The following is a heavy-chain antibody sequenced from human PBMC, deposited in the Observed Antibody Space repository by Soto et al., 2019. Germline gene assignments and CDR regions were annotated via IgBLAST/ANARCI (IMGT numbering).Heavy chain of an antibody. CDR2: IYPGDSDT. V-gene: IGHV5-51*01. D-gene: IGHD3-22*01. J-gene: IGHJ6*02. CDR3: ARPYYDSSGTSCYYNYYGMDX. Sequence: ESLTISCTGSGYSFTIYWICWVRQMPGKGLELMGIIYPGDSDTRYSPSFQGQVTISADKSISTAYLQWSRLKASDTAMYYCARPYYDSSGTSCYYNYYGMDXWGQGTTVTVS. CDR1: GYSFTIYW.